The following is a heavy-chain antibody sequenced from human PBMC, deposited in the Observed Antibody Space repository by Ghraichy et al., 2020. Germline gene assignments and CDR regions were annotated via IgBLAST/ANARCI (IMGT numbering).Heavy chain of an antibody. J-gene: IGHJ3*02. D-gene: IGHD2-15*01. Sequence: SDTLSPTFTVSHFPNSSYYWSWIRQPPGKGLEWIGYIYYSGSTNYNPSLKSRVTISVDTSKNQFSLKLSSVTAADTAVYGWAREGLESGIDAFDIWGQGTMVTVSS. CDR3: AREGLESGIDAFDI. CDR2: IYYSGST. CDR1: HFPNSSYY. V-gene: IGHV4-59*01.